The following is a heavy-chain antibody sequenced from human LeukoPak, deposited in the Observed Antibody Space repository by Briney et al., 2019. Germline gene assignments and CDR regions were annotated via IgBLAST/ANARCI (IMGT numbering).Heavy chain of an antibody. CDR1: GGSISSYY. D-gene: IGHD7-27*01. Sequence: SETLSLTCTVSGGSISSYYWSWIRQPPGKGLEWIGYIYYSGSTNYNPSLKSRVTISVDTSKNQFSLKLTSVTAADTAVYYCARDKDNWGLAFDIWGQGTMVTVSS. CDR3: ARDKDNWGLAFDI. J-gene: IGHJ3*02. V-gene: IGHV4-59*12. CDR2: IYYSGST.